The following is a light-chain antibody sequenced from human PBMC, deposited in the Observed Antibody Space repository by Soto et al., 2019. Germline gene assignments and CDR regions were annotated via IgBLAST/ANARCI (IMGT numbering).Light chain of an antibody. CDR2: GNS. V-gene: IGLV1-40*01. J-gene: IGLJ2*01. CDR1: SSNIGAGYD. CDR3: QSYDSSLSAVV. Sequence: QSVLTQPPSVSGAPGQRVTISCTGSSSNIGAGYDVHWYQQLPGTAPKLLIYGNSNRPSGVPDRFSGSKSGTSASLAITGLQAEDEADYYCQSYDSSLSAVVFGGGTHLTVL.